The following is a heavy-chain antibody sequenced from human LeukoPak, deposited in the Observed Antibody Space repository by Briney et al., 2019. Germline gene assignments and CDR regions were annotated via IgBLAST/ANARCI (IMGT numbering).Heavy chain of an antibody. CDR1: GFTFSSYW. Sequence: GGSLRLSCAASGFTFSSYWMSWVRQAPGKGLEWVAVISYDGSNKYYADSVKGRFTISRDNSKNTLYLQMNSLRAEDTAVYYCARDLVYWGQGTLVTVSS. CDR3: ARDLVY. V-gene: IGHV3-30-3*01. CDR2: ISYDGSNK. J-gene: IGHJ4*02.